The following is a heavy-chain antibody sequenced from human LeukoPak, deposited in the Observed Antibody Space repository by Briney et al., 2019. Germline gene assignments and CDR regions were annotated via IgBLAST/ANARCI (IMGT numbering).Heavy chain of an antibody. V-gene: IGHV3-21*01. Sequence: KSGGSLRLSCAASGFTFSSYSMNWVRQAPGKGLEWVSSISSSSSYIYYADSVKGRFTISRDNAKNSLYLQMNSLRAEDTAVYYWARDFRGVRGFDYWGQGPLVTVSS. D-gene: IGHD3-10*01. CDR2: ISSSSSYI. J-gene: IGHJ4*02. CDR3: ARDFRGVRGFDY. CDR1: GFTFSSYS.